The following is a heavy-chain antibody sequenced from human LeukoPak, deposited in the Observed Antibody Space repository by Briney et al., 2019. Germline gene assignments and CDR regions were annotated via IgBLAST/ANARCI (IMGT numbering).Heavy chain of an antibody. CDR1: GFTFSNYS. V-gene: IGHV3-30*09. J-gene: IGHJ5*01. Sequence: PGRSLRLSCAAYGFTFSNYSMHWVRQAPGKGLEWVAVISYDGSNKYYADSVKGRFAISRDNAKNSLYLQMNSLTAEDTAVYYCGRDPDSWGQGTVVTVSS. CDR3: GRDPDS. CDR2: ISYDGSNK.